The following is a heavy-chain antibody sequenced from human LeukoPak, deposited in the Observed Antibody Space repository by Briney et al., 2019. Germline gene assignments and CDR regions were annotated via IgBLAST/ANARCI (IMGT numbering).Heavy chain of an antibody. D-gene: IGHD6-19*01. Sequence: ASVKVSCTASGYTFTSYYMHWVRQAPGQGLEWVGIINPSGGSTSYAQKFQGRVTMTRDTSTSTVYMELSSLRSEDTAVYYCARLSSGWSGWKYYFDYWGQGTLVTVSS. CDR3: ARLSSGWSGWKYYFDY. J-gene: IGHJ4*02. V-gene: IGHV1-46*01. CDR1: GYTFTSYY. CDR2: INPSGGST.